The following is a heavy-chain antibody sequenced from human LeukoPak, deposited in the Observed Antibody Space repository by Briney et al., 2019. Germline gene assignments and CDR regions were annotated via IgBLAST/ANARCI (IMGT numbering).Heavy chain of an antibody. Sequence: ESGPTLVNPTQTLTLTCSVSGFSLSSSGMGVGWIRQPPGKALEWLAIIYWDDDKYYNTSLKTRLSITKDTPKNQVVLTMTNMHPVDTGTYHGARKRSGKYSEFDYWGQGTPVTVSS. CDR1: GFSLSSSGMG. CDR3: ARKRSGKYSEFDY. CDR2: IYWDDDK. D-gene: IGHD3-3*01. V-gene: IGHV2-5*02. J-gene: IGHJ4*02.